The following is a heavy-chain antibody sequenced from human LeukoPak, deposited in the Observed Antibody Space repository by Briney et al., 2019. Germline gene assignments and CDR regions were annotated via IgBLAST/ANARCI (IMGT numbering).Heavy chain of an antibody. CDR1: GYTFTGYY. Sequence: ASVKVSCKASGYTFTGYYMHWVRQAPGQGLEWMGRINPNSGGTNYAQKFQGRVTMTRDTSISTAYMELSRLRSDDTAVYYCARTYYYDSSGYYYGYWGQEPWSPSPQ. V-gene: IGHV1-2*06. J-gene: IGHJ4*01. CDR2: INPNSGGT. CDR3: ARTYYYDSSGYYYGY. D-gene: IGHD3-22*01.